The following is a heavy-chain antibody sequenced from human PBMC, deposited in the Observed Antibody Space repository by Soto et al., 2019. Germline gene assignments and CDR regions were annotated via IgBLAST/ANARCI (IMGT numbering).Heavy chain of an antibody. CDR2: ISYDGSNK. V-gene: IGHV3-30*18. J-gene: IGHJ6*02. D-gene: IGHD2-2*01. Sequence: QVQLVESGGGVVQPGRSLRLSCAASGFTFSSYGMHWVRQAPGKGLEWVAVISYDGSNKYYADSVKGRFTISRDNSKNXRXLXXNSLGSGDTAVYYCAKGPAIVLVPAAMNYYYGMDVWGQGRTVTVSS. CDR1: GFTFSSYG. CDR3: AKGPAIVLVPAAMNYYYGMDV.